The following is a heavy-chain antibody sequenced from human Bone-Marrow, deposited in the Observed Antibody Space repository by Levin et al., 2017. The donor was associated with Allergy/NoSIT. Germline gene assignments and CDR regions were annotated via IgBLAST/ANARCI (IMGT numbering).Heavy chain of an antibody. V-gene: IGHV1-3*01. CDR2: INAGNGNT. CDR3: ARERGYCSVGSCYTEFDH. CDR1: GYTFSTYT. J-gene: IGHJ4*02. D-gene: IGHD2-15*01. Sequence: EASVKVSCKASGYTFSTYTLHWVRQAPGQRLEWMGWINAGNGNTKYSQNFQGRVTLTRDTSASTAYMELRSLKSEDTAVYYCARERGYCSVGSCYTEFDHWGQGALVTVSS.